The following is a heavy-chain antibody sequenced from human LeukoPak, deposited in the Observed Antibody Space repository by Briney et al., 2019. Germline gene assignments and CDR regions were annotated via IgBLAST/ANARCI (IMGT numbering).Heavy chain of an antibody. Sequence: SETLSLTCTVFGGSITIYYWSWIRPPAGKGLEWIGRIYSSGTTNYNPSLKSRVTISVDKSKNQLSLNLTSVTAADTAVYYCAREVPAAITVVDVWGKGTTVTVSS. J-gene: IGHJ6*04. CDR2: IYSSGTT. CDR1: GGSITIYY. V-gene: IGHV4-4*07. D-gene: IGHD2-2*01. CDR3: AREVPAAITVVDV.